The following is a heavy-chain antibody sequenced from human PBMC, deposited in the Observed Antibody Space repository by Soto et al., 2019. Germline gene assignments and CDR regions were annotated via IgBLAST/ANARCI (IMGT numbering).Heavy chain of an antibody. CDR1: GYSFTTYG. Sequence: QVQLVQSGGEVKKPGASVKVSCKTSGYSFTTYGISWVRQAPGQGLERMGWISAYNGNTNYAQKLQDRVTMTTDTSTSTAYMELRSLRSDDTAVYYCAREGPAPYYYCGMDVWGQGSTVTVSS. V-gene: IGHV1-18*01. CDR2: ISAYNGNT. CDR3: AREGPAPYYYCGMDV. J-gene: IGHJ6*02.